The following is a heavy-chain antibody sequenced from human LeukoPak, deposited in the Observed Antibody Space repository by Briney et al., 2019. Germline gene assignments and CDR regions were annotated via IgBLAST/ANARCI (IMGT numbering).Heavy chain of an antibody. J-gene: IGHJ4*02. V-gene: IGHV4-61*01. CDR3: ARGNLTNPGCYHLDY. D-gene: IGHD2-8*01. CDR2: IYSTGNT. Sequence: PSETLSLTCIVSGDYDSRKNHWNWIRQPPGKELEWIGNIYSTGNTNYNPSLQSRVTISLDTSKNQFSLRLTSVTAADTAVYFCARGNLTNPGCYHLDYWGQGTPATVSS. CDR1: GDYDSRKNH.